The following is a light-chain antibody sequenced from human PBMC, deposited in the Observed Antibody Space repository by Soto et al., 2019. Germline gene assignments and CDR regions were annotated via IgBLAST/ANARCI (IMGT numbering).Light chain of an antibody. CDR3: QQYGSSPLT. CDR1: QSVSSSY. CDR2: GAS. Sequence: EIVLTQSPATLSLSPGESATLSCRASQSVSSSYLAWYQQRPGQAPRLLIYGASSRATGIPDRFSGSGSGTDFTLTIRILEPEDFAVYYCQQYGSSPLTFGGGTKVDIK. V-gene: IGKV3-20*01. J-gene: IGKJ4*01.